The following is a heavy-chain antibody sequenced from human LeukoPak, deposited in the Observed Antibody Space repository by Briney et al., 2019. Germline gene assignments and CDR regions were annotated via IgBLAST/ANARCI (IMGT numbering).Heavy chain of an antibody. J-gene: IGHJ4*02. V-gene: IGHV3-7*04. CDR2: IEKDGSEK. CDR3: AREGIAATGDY. CDR1: GFTFSSYW. D-gene: IGHD6-13*01. Sequence: GGSLRLSCTASGFTFSSYWMTWVRQAPGKGLGWVANIEKDGSEKNYVDSVKGRFAISRDNAKNSFYLQMNSLRVEDTGVYYCAREGIAATGDYWGQGTLVIVSS.